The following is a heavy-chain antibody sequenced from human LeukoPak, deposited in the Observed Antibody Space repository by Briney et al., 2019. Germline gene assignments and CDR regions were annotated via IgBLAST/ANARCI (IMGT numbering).Heavy chain of an antibody. V-gene: IGHV3-30-3*01. Sequence: SGGSLRLSCAASGFTFSSYAMHWVRQAPGKGLEWVAVISYDGSIEDYADSVKGRFTISRDNSKNTLYVQMNSLRAEDTAVYYCAKAASGLDDFWSGRGDYMDVWGKGTTVTVSS. CDR2: ISYDGSIE. J-gene: IGHJ6*03. D-gene: IGHD3-3*01. CDR3: AKAASGLDDFWSGRGDYMDV. CDR1: GFTFSSYA.